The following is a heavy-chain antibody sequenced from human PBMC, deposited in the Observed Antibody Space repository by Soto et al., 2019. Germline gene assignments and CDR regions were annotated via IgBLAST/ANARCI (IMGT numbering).Heavy chain of an antibody. CDR1: GFTFSSYA. J-gene: IGHJ4*02. V-gene: IGHV3-23*01. CDR2: ISGSGGSI. Sequence: EVQLLESGGGLVQPGGSLRLSCAASGFTFSSYAMSWVRQAPGKGLEWVSAISGSGGSIYDADSVKGRFTISRDNSKNTLYLQMNSLRAEDTAVYYCAKDSSSWTRGPFDYCGQGTLVTVSS. CDR3: AKDSSSWTRGPFDY. D-gene: IGHD6-13*01.